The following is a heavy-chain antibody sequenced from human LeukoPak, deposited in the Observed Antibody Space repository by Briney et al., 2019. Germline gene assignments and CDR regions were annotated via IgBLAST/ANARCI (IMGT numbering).Heavy chain of an antibody. CDR2: IYYSGSA. CDR3: ARYCSSTSCSHPYDAFDI. J-gene: IGHJ3*02. CDR1: GGSISSGGYY. V-gene: IGHV4-31*03. Sequence: SETLSLTCTVSGGSISSGGYYWSWIRQHPGTGLEWLGYIYYSGSAYYNPSLESRVTISVDTSKNQFSLKLSSVTAADTAVYYCARYCSSTSCSHPYDAFDIWGQGTMVTVSS. D-gene: IGHD2-2*01.